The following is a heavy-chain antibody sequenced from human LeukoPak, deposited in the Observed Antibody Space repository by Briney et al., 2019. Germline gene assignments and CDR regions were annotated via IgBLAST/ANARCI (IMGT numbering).Heavy chain of an antibody. CDR2: IIPILGIA. J-gene: IGHJ6*02. Sequence: ASVKVSCKASGYTFTSYGISWVRQAPGQGLEWMGRIIPILGIANYAQKFQGRVTITADKSTSTAYMELSSLRSEDTAVYYCARFDCSSTSCYGLYYYYYGMDVWGQGTTVTVSS. D-gene: IGHD2-2*01. CDR3: ARFDCSSTSCYGLYYYYYGMDV. V-gene: IGHV1-69*04. CDR1: GYTFTSYG.